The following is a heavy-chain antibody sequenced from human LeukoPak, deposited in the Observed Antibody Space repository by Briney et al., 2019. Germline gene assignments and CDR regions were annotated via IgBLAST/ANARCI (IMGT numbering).Heavy chain of an antibody. J-gene: IGHJ4*02. CDR2: IYFSGST. V-gene: IGHV4-61*02. CDR3: PRYDYGANFDL. CDR1: GTSIRGSNDD. D-gene: IGHD4/OR15-4a*01. Sequence: RPSETLSLTCTVSGTSIRGSNDDWAWIRRPAGNELEWIGRIYFSGSTTYHPSRKSRVTLSVHTSRNQFSLKLNSVTAADTAVYYCPRYDYGANFDLWGQGTLVTVSS.